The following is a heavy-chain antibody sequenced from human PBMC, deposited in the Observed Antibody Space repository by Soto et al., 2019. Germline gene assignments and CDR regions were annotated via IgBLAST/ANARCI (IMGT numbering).Heavy chain of an antibody. V-gene: IGHV3-23*01. J-gene: IGHJ6*02. Sequence: EVQLLESGGGLVQPGGSLRLSCAASGFTFSSYAMSWVRQAPGKGLEWVAAISGSGGSTYYADSVKGRFTISRDNSKNTLYLQMNSLRAEDTAVYYCAKDPEDIVVVPAAIPSGMDVWGQGTTVTVSS. CDR1: GFTFSSYA. CDR2: ISGSGGST. CDR3: AKDPEDIVVVPAAIPSGMDV. D-gene: IGHD2-2*01.